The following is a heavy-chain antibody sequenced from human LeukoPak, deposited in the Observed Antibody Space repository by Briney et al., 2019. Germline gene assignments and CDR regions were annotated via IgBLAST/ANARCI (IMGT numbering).Heavy chain of an antibody. J-gene: IGHJ3*02. CDR3: AGGGSRGNYHLQCCGVFDI. D-gene: IGHD1-26*01. CDR1: GGTFTSYA. Sequence: ASVKVSCKASGGTFTSYAMRWVRQAPGQGLEWMGWINAGNGNTKYSQKFQDKVTITSDTSASTAYMELSSLRSEDTAVYYCAGGGSRGNYHLQCCGVFDIWGQGTMVTDSS. CDR2: INAGNGNT. V-gene: IGHV1-3*01.